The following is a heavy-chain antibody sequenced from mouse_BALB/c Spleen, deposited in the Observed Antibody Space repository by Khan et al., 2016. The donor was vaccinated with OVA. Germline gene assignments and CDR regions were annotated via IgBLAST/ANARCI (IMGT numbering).Heavy chain of an antibody. CDR2: INTETVEP. CDR1: GYTFTDYS. CDR3: TRIYGYGDY. D-gene: IGHD2-14*01. J-gene: IGHJ2*01. V-gene: IGHV9-2-1*01. Sequence: QIQLVQSGPELKKPGETVKISCKASGYTFTDYSMHWVKQTPGKGLKWLGWINTETVEPAYADDFKGRFAFSLETSANTAYLQINNLQTEDTATFFCTRIYGYGDYWGQGTTLTVSS.